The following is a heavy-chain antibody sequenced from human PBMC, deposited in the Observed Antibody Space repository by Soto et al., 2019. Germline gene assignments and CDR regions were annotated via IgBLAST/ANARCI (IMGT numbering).Heavy chain of an antibody. CDR1: GFTFTNSA. CDR3: ARESEDLTSNFDY. CDR2: ISSTTNYI. J-gene: IGHJ4*02. V-gene: IGHV3-21*06. Sequence: GGSLRLSCAASGFTFTNSAMNWVRQAPGKGLEWVSSISSTTNYIYYGDSMKGRFTISRDNAKNSLYLEMNSLRAEDTAVYYCARESEDLTSNFDYWGQGTLVTVSS.